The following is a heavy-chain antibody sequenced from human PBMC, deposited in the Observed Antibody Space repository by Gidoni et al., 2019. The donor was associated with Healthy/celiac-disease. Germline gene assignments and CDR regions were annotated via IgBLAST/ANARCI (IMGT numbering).Heavy chain of an antibody. V-gene: IGHV3-23*01. D-gene: IGHD3-10*01. Sequence: EVQLLESGGGLVQPGGSLRLYWSASGFTFGSYAMSWVRQAPGKGLEWVSAISGSGGSTYYADSVKGRFTISRDNSNNTLYLQMNSLRAEDTAVYYCAKDGSMTLWWYFDLWGRGTLVTVSS. CDR1: GFTFGSYA. J-gene: IGHJ2*01. CDR3: AKDGSMTLWWYFDL. CDR2: ISGSGGST.